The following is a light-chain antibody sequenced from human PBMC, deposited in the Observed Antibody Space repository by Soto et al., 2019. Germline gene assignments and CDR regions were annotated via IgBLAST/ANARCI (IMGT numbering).Light chain of an antibody. V-gene: IGLV6-57*01. J-gene: IGLJ2*01. CDR2: EDN. CDR3: QSYDSSNRGV. CDR1: SGSIASNY. Sequence: NFMLTQPHSVSESPGKTATISCTRSSGSIASNYVQWYQQRPGSSPTTVIYEDNRRPSGVPDRFSGSIDSSSNSASLTISGLKTEDEADYYCQSYDSSNRGVFGGGTKLTVL.